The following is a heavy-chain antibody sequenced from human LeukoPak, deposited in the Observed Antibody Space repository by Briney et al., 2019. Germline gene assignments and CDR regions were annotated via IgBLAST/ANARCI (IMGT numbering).Heavy chain of an antibody. J-gene: IGHJ4*02. CDR2: IDGTGSTT. Sequence: GESLRLSGAASGFTFSSYAMNCVRQAPGKGLDYVSAIDGTGSTTYYANSVRGRFTISRDNSKNTLYLQMGSLRVEDMAVYYCARVLPGASTYDYWGRGTLVTVSS. CDR3: ARVLPGASTYDY. CDR1: GFTFSSYA. V-gene: IGHV3-64*01.